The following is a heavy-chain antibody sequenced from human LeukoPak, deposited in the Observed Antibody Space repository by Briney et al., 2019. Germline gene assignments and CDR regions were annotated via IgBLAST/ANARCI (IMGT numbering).Heavy chain of an antibody. D-gene: IGHD4-17*01. J-gene: IGHJ5*02. CDR1: GGSISSYY. Sequence: SQTLSLTCTVSGGSISSYYWSWIRQPPGKGLEWIGYIYYSGSTNYNPSLKSRVTISVDTSKNQFSLKLSSVTAADTAVYYCAREGLGYGDYGFDPWGQGTLVTVSS. CDR2: IYYSGST. CDR3: AREGLGYGDYGFDP. V-gene: IGHV4-59*01.